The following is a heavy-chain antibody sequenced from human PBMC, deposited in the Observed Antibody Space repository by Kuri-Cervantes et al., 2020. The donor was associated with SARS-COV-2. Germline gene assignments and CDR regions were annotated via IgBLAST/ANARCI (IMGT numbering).Heavy chain of an antibody. CDR2: LYCSGST. V-gene: IGHV4-39*01. CDR1: GASITTYSYY. Sequence: SETLSPTCTVSGASITTYSYYWGWIRQPPGKGLDWIGSLYCSGSTYYNPSLKSRVTISIDTSKNQFSLRLSSWTAADAAVYYCGRHPPIAVADYYFDYWCQGALVTVSS. D-gene: IGHD6-19*01. CDR3: GRHPPIAVADYYFDY. J-gene: IGHJ4*02.